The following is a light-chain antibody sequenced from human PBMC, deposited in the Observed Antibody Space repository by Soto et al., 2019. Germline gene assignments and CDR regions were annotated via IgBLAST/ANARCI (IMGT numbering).Light chain of an antibody. J-gene: IGKJ3*01. CDR3: QQYGDLPVT. Sequence: DIQMTQSPSSLSASVGDRVTITCQANEDIRNSLHWYQQKPGKAPNLLIYDASNVETGVPSRFNGSGFGTDFTFTISSLQPEDVATYYCQQYGDLPVTFGPGTKVDIK. V-gene: IGKV1-33*01. CDR2: DAS. CDR1: EDIRNS.